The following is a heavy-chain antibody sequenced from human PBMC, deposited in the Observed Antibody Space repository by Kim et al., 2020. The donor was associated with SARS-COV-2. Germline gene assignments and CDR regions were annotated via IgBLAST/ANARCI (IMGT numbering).Heavy chain of an antibody. D-gene: IGHD3-3*01. V-gene: IGHV1-46*01. J-gene: IGHJ3*02. CDR1: GYTFTSYY. CDR3: ASALFITIFDDAFDI. Sequence: ASVKVSCKASGYTFTSYYMHWVRQAPGQGLEWMGIINPSGGSTSYAQKFQGRVTMTRDTSTSTVYMELSSLRSEDTAVYYCASALFITIFDDAFDIWGQGTMVTVSS. CDR2: INPSGGST.